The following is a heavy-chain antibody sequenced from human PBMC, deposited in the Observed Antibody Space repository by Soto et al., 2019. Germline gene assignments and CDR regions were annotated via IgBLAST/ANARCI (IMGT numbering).Heavy chain of an antibody. V-gene: IGHV1-2*04. J-gene: IGHJ5*01. D-gene: IGHD3-10*01. Sequence: QVQLVQSGAEVKKPGASVNVSCKASGYSFTDYHIHWVRQAPGQGLEWMGCIKPDSGVTSYAQEFQDWVIMTSDMFIRTIYMEVNRLKSDDRAVYYCVKEGRGGRAASFDWWGQGMLVTVSS. CDR2: IKPDSGVT. CDR1: GYSFTDYH. CDR3: VKEGRGGRAASFDW.